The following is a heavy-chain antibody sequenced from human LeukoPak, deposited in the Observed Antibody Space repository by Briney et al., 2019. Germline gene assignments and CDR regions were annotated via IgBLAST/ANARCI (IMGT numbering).Heavy chain of an antibody. D-gene: IGHD1-1*01. Sequence: ASVKVSCKASGYTFTSYGISWVRQAPGQGLEWMGWISAYNGNTNYAQKLQGRVTMTTDTSTSTAYMELRSLRSDDTAVYYCARVYWNDVGWYCNYWGQGTLVTVSS. CDR1: GYTFTSYG. J-gene: IGHJ4*02. V-gene: IGHV1-18*01. CDR2: ISAYNGNT. CDR3: ARVYWNDVGWYCNY.